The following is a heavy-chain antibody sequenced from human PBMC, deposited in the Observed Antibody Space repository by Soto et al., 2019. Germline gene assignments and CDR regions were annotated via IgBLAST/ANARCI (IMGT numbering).Heavy chain of an antibody. D-gene: IGHD2-15*01. Sequence: GGSLRLSCAASGFTFSSYSMNWVRQAPGKGLEWVSSISSSSSYIYYADSVKGRFTISRDNAKNSLYLQMNSLRAEDTAVYYYARDRGYCSGGSCYGNNWFEPWGQGTLVTVSS. CDR1: GFTFSSYS. V-gene: IGHV3-21*01. J-gene: IGHJ5*02. CDR2: ISSSSSYI. CDR3: ARDRGYCSGGSCYGNNWFEP.